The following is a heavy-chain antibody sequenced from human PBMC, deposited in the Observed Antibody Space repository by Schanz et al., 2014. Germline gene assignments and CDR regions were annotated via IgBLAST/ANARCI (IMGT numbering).Heavy chain of an antibody. CDR2: IWYDENNK. CDR1: GFTFSSYG. J-gene: IGHJ4*02. CDR3: ARANYRRKINFDY. V-gene: IGHV3-33*01. D-gene: IGHD3-10*01. Sequence: QVQLVESGGGVVQFGRSLRLSCVASGFTFSSYGMHWVRQAPGKGLEWVAVIWYDENNKYYADSVKGRFTMSIDNSKNTLYLQMNSLRAEDTAVYYCARANYRRKINFDYWGRGTLVTVSS.